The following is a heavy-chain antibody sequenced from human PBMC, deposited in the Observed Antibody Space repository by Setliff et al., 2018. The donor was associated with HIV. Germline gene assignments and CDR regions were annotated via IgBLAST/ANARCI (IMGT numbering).Heavy chain of an antibody. Sequence: GGSLRLSCTASGFSFGDFALNWVRQAPGKGLEWIGFIRTKAHGGTTEYAASVKGRFTIFRDNAKSSMYLQMNSLRAEDTAIYYCARKFRPGHGVDVWGQGTTVTVSS. D-gene: IGHD3-10*01. J-gene: IGHJ6*02. CDR3: ARKFRPGHGVDV. CDR1: GFSFGDFA. V-gene: IGHV3-49*04. CDR2: IRTKAHGGTT.